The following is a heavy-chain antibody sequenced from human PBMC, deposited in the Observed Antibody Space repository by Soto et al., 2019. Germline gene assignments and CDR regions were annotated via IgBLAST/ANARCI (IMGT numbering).Heavy chain of an antibody. CDR3: ARGSDDILTGYYGRFGMDV. CDR2: INHSGST. V-gene: IGHV4-34*01. J-gene: IGHJ6*02. CDR1: GGSFSGYY. Sequence: SETLSLTCAVYGGSFSGYYWSWIRQPPGKGLEWIGEINHSGSTNYNPSLKSRVTISVDTSKNQFSLKLSSVTAADTAVYYCARGSDDILTGYYGRFGMDVWGQGTTVNVSS. D-gene: IGHD3-9*01.